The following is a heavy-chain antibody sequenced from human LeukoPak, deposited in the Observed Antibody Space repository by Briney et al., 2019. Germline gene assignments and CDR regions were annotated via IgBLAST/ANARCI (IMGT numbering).Heavy chain of an antibody. CDR2: IIPIFGTA. CDR1: GGTFSSHA. Sequence: SVKVSCKASGGTFSSHAISWVRQAPGQGLEWMGGIIPIFGTANYAQKFQGRVTITADESTSTAYMELSSLRSEDTAVYYCASSGRYYYGSGTDKQLLYYYYYYGMDVWGQGTTVTVSS. J-gene: IGHJ6*02. CDR3: ASSGRYYYGSGTDKQLLYYYYYYGMDV. V-gene: IGHV1-69*13. D-gene: IGHD3-10*01.